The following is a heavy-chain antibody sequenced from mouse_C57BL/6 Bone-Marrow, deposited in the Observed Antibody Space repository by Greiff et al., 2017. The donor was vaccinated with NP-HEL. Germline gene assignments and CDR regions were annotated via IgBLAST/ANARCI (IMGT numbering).Heavy chain of an antibody. CDR1: GFSLTSYG. D-gene: IGHD2-4*01. Sequence: QVQLKESGPGLVQPSQSLSITCTVSGFSLTSYGVHWVRQSPGKGLEWLGVIWSGGSTDYNAAFISRLSISKENSKSQFFFKMNSLQADDTAIYYCARRGITRAMDYWGQGTSVTVSS. J-gene: IGHJ4*01. CDR3: ARRGITRAMDY. CDR2: IWSGGST. V-gene: IGHV2-2*01.